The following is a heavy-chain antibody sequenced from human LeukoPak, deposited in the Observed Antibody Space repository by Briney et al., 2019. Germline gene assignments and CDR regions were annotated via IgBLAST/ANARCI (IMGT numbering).Heavy chain of an antibody. CDR1: GFTFSSYA. Sequence: GGSLRLSCAASGFTFSSYAMSWVRQAPGKGLEWVSAISGSGGSTYYADSVKGRFTISRDNSKITLYLQMNSLRAEDTAVYYCAKQGTTYDFWSGRFDYWGQGTLVTVSS. J-gene: IGHJ4*02. D-gene: IGHD3-3*01. CDR3: AKQGTTYDFWSGRFDY. V-gene: IGHV3-23*01. CDR2: ISGSGGST.